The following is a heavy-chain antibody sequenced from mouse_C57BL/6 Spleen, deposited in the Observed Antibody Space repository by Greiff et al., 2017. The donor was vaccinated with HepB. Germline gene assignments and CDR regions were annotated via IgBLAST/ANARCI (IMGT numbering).Heavy chain of an antibody. CDR1: GYSITSGYY. D-gene: IGHD2-4*01. Sequence: EVQLQQSGPGLVKPSQSLSLTCSVTGYSITSGYYWNWIRQFPGNKLEWMGYISYDGSNNYNPSLKNRISITRDTSKNQFFLKLNSVTTEDTATYYCARSYDYDDVPLYFDYWGQGTTLTVSS. J-gene: IGHJ2*01. CDR2: ISYDGSN. CDR3: ARSYDYDDVPLYFDY. V-gene: IGHV3-6*01.